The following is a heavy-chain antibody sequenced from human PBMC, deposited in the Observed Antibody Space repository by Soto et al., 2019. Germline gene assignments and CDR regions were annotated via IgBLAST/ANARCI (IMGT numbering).Heavy chain of an antibody. Sequence: SETLSLTCFVSGYSITAGGYYWSWIRHHPGKGLEWIGSFYSSGSIIYNPSLRSRVSISGDTSSNQFSMSLTSVTAADTARYYCARMYSSGSGWFHPLGQGTLVTVSS. CDR3: ARMYSSGSGWFHP. J-gene: IGHJ5*02. V-gene: IGHV4-31*03. CDR1: GYSITAGGYY. CDR2: FYSSGSI. D-gene: IGHD6-19*01.